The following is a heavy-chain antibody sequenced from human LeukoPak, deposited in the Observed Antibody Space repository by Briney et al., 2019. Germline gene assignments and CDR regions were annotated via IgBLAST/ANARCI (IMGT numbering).Heavy chain of an antibody. CDR3: ARAVHYYDRLDY. CDR2: IYYSGST. D-gene: IGHD3-22*01. CDR1: GGSISSYY. V-gene: IGHV4-59*01. Sequence: SEALSLTCTVSGGSISSYYWSWIRQPPGKGLEWIWYIYYSGSTNYNPSLKSRVTISVDTSKNQFSLKLSSVTAADTAVYYCARAVHYYDRLDYWGQGTLVTVSS. J-gene: IGHJ4*02.